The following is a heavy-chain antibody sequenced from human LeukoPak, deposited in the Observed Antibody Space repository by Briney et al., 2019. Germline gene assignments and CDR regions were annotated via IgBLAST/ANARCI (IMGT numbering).Heavy chain of an antibody. V-gene: IGHV3-7*01. CDR2: IKQDGSEK. CDR3: ARVELWRDYYYYMDV. CDR1: GFTFSSYW. D-gene: IGHD5-18*01. Sequence: GGSLRLSCAASGFTFSSYWMSWVRQAPGKGLEWVANIKQDGSEKYYVDSVKGRFTISRDNAKISLYLQMNSLRAEDTAVYYCARVELWRDYYYYMDVWGKGTTVTVSS. J-gene: IGHJ6*03.